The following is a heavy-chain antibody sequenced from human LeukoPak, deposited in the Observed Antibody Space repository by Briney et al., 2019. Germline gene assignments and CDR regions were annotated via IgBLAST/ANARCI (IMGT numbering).Heavy chain of an antibody. CDR1: GGSISGYY. CDR2: IYGSGST. J-gene: IGHJ4*02. Sequence: SETLSLTCTVSGGSISGYYWSWIRQPAGQGLEWIGRIYGSGSTNYNPSMKSRVTMSVDTSKNQFSLRLSTVSAADTVMYYCASVSRGYYIDSWGQGTLVTVSS. D-gene: IGHD3-22*01. CDR3: ASVSRGYYIDS. V-gene: IGHV4-4*07.